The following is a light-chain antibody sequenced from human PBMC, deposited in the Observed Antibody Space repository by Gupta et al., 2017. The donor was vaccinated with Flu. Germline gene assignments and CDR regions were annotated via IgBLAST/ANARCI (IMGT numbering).Light chain of an antibody. Sequence: QSVLTQSPPASGAPWQRVTITCTGSSPNIGAGYDVHWYQQLPGTAHNLLIYGNNKRPSAVPARFSGATSGTSASLVITGLQPEDEADYYCRSSDNSLSNSEVFGAGTKVTVL. CDR3: RSSDNSLSNSEV. CDR2: GNN. CDR1: SPNIGAGYD. J-gene: IGLJ2*01. V-gene: IGLV1-40*01.